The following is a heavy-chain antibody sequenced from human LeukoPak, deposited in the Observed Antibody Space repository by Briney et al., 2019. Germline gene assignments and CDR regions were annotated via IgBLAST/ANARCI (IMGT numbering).Heavy chain of an antibody. CDR2: IYYSGST. V-gene: IGHV4-59*01. D-gene: IGHD2-15*01. CDR3: AREGIDCSGGSCYSS. J-gene: IGHJ5*02. Sequence: SETLSLTCTVSGGSISSYYWSWIRQPPGKGLEWIGYIYYSGSTNYNPSLKSRVTISVDTSKNQFSLKLSSVTAADTAVYYCAREGIDCSGGSCYSSWGQGTLVTVSS. CDR1: GGSISSYY.